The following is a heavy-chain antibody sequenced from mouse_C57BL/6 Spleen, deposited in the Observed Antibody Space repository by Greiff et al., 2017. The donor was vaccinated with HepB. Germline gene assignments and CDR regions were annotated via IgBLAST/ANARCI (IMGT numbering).Heavy chain of an antibody. V-gene: IGHV5-4*01. CDR3: ARDRVDYYGSSPPDY. J-gene: IGHJ2*01. Sequence: EVQLQESGGGLVKPGGSLKLSCAASGFTFSSYAMSWVRQTPEKRLEWVATISDGGSYTYYPDNVKGRFTISRDNAKNNLYLQMSHLKSEDTAMYYCARDRVDYYGSSPPDYWGQGTTLTVSS. CDR1: GFTFSSYA. D-gene: IGHD1-1*01. CDR2: ISDGGSYT.